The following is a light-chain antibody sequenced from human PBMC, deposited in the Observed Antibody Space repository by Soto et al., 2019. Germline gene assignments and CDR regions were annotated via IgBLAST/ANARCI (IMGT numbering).Light chain of an antibody. Sequence: DIQMTQSPSSPXASXGDTVSINCXXSESIRIHLNWYQQKPGKAPRLLIYAASRLQSGVPSRFSGTGSGTDFTLTISSLQPEDFAIYYCQQTFGKPLVTFGQGTRLENK. CDR2: AAS. V-gene: IGKV1-39*01. CDR1: ESIRIH. J-gene: IGKJ5*01. CDR3: QQTFGKPLVT.